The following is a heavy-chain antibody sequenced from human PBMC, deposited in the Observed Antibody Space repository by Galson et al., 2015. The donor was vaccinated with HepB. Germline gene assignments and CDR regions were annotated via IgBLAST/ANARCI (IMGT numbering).Heavy chain of an antibody. CDR2: IVVGSGCT. J-gene: IGHJ4*02. D-gene: IGHD3-16*02. CDR1: GFPFTSSA. V-gene: IGHV1-58*02. CDR3: AAVHDYVWGSYRSVPRPYYFDN. Sequence: SVKVSCKASGFPFTSSAMQWVRQARGQRLELIGWIVVGSGCTTYASKVHVRVSITRDMTTSTAYMELSSLRSEDTAVYYCAAVHDYVWGSYRSVPRPYYFDNWGQGTLVSVSA.